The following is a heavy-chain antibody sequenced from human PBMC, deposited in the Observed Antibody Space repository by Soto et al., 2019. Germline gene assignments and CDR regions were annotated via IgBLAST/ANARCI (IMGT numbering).Heavy chain of an antibody. V-gene: IGHV2-5*01. Sequence: SGPTLVNPTQTLTLTCTFSGFSVSTSGMGVGWIRQPPGKALEWLALIYWNDDKRYSPSLKSRLTITKDTSENQVVLTMTNMDPVDTATYYCARQSGGYGPGSYYFNYWGQGTLVTVSS. D-gene: IGHD3-10*01. J-gene: IGHJ4*02. CDR3: ARQSGGYGPGSYYFNY. CDR2: IYWNDDK. CDR1: GFSVSTSGMG.